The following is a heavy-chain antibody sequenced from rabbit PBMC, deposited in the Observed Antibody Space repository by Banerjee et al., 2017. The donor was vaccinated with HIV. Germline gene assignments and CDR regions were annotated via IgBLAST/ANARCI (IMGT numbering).Heavy chain of an antibody. D-gene: IGHD3-3*01. Sequence: QSLEESGGDLVKPGASLTLTCTASGFSFSSSYYMCWVRQAPGKGLEWIACIYTGSGSTYYASWAKGRFTISKTSSTTVTLQMTSLTAADTATYFCARGVYAWDDYFDFRGPGTLVTVS. CDR2: IYTGSGST. J-gene: IGHJ4*01. CDR3: ARGVYAWDDYFDF. CDR1: GFSFSSSYY. V-gene: IGHV1S40*01.